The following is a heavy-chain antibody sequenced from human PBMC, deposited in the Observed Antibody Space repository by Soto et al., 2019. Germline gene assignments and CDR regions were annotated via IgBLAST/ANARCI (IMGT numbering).Heavy chain of an antibody. CDR3: ATTGGYGTPGDY. CDR2: ISYTGST. V-gene: IGHV4-31*03. CDR1: GGSVSGGDYY. Sequence: QVHLQESGPGLVKPSQTLSLNCTVSGGSVSGGDYYSTWIRQHPGKGLEWIGYISYTGSTYYNPSLESRVSISVDTSRTHFSLRLNSVTAADTAVYYCATTGGYGTPGDYWGQGTLVTVSS. J-gene: IGHJ4*02. D-gene: IGHD5-12*01.